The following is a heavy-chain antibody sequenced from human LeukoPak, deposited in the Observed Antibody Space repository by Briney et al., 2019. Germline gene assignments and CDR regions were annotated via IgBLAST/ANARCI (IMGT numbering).Heavy chain of an antibody. V-gene: IGHV1-18*01. D-gene: IGHD3-10*01. J-gene: IGHJ4*02. CDR1: GYTFPSYG. CDR3: AGEGHYGSGSYPV. Sequence: ASVKVSCKTSGYTFPSYGISWFRQAPGQGLEWMGWISAYNGNTDFAQKLQDRVTMTTDTSTSTVYMELRSLRSDDTAVYYCAGEGHYGSGSYPVWGQGTLVTVSS. CDR2: ISAYNGNT.